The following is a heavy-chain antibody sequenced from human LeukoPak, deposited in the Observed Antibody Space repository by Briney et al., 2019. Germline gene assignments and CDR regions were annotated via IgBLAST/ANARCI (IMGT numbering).Heavy chain of an antibody. CDR3: ARDRLAAAGTGG. D-gene: IGHD6-13*01. J-gene: IGHJ4*02. V-gene: IGHV1-2*02. Sequence: GASVKVSCKASGYTFTGYYMYWVRLAPGQGLELMGRINPDSGGTKYAQKFQGSVTMTRDTSISTAYMVLSSLRSDDTAVYYCARDRLAAAGTGGWGQGTLVIVSS. CDR2: INPDSGGT. CDR1: GYTFTGYY.